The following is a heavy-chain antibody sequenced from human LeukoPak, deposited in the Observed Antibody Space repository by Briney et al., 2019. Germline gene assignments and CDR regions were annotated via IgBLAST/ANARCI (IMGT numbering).Heavy chain of an antibody. J-gene: IGHJ4*01. V-gene: IGHV4-38-2*02. CDR3: ARGPGTTFDY. Sequence: PSETLSLTCTVSGYSLSNNFYWAWTRQSPGKGLEWTVSINHCWSTYYNPPLKSRVTISVDTSKHQFSLKLTSVTAADTAVYYCARGPGTTFDYWGHGNMVTVSS. D-gene: IGHD4-17*01. CDR1: GYSLSNNFY. CDR2: INHCWST.